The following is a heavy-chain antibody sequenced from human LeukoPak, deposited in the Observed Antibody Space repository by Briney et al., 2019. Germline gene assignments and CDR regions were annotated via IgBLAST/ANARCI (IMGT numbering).Heavy chain of an antibody. CDR3: ARYYSGSYGFDY. V-gene: IGHV4-39*01. Sequence: SETLSLTCTVSGVSISSSNYYWGWIRQPPGEGLEWIGYIYYSGSTYYNPSLKSRVTMSVDTSKNQFSLKLSSVTAADTAVYYCARYYSGSYGFDYWGQGTLVTVSS. J-gene: IGHJ4*02. D-gene: IGHD1-26*01. CDR2: IYYSGST. CDR1: GVSISSSNYY.